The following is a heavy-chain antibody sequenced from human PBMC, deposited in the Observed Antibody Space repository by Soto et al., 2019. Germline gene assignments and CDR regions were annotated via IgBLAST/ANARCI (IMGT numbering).Heavy chain of an antibody. D-gene: IGHD1-26*01. CDR3: VTILGPTAAGG. J-gene: IGHJ4*02. Sequence: EVQLVESGGGLVKPGEALRLSCEASGFIFKNAWMNWVRQAPGRGLEWVGRIKSKTDGETTDYAAPVKGRFTISRDDSKDMLYLEMNSLKTEDTAVYHCVTILGPTAAGGWDQGTLVSVSS. V-gene: IGHV3-15*07. CDR1: GFIFKNAW. CDR2: IKSKTDGETT.